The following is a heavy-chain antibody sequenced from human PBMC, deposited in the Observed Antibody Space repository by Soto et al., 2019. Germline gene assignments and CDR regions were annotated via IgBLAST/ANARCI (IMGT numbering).Heavy chain of an antibody. D-gene: IGHD2-15*01. CDR3: ALCYGECDWFDP. V-gene: IGHV1-69*13. Sequence: GASVKVSCKASGGTFSSYAISWVLQAPGQGLEWMGGIIPIFGTANYAQKFQGRVTITADESTSTAYMELSSLRSEDTAVYYCALCYGECDWFDPWGQGTLVTVSS. J-gene: IGHJ5*02. CDR1: GGTFSSYA. CDR2: IIPIFGTA.